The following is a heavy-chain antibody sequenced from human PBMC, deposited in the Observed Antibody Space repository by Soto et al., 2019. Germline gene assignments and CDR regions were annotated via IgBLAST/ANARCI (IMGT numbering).Heavy chain of an antibody. CDR1: GGSISSGDYY. J-gene: IGHJ5*02. V-gene: IGHV4-30-4*01. CDR2: IYYSGST. Sequence: SETLSLTCTVSGGSISSGDYYWSWIRQPPGKGLEWIGYIYYSGSTYYNPSLKSRVTISVDTSKNQFSLKLSSVTAADTAVYYCARDLTVDIVAPTEGVFDPWGQGTLVTVSS. CDR3: ARDLTVDIVAPTEGVFDP. D-gene: IGHD5-12*01.